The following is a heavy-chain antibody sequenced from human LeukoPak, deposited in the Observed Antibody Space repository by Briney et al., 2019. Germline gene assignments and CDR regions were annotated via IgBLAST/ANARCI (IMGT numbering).Heavy chain of an antibody. CDR1: GFTFSSYS. D-gene: IGHD1-26*01. Sequence: PGGSLRLSCAASGFTFSSYSMNWVRQAPGKRLEWVSSISSSSSYIYYADSVKGRFTISRDNAKNSLYLQMNSLRAEDTAVYYCARDAPQAWWELPYYFDYWGQGTLVTVSS. J-gene: IGHJ4*02. CDR2: ISSSSSYI. V-gene: IGHV3-21*01. CDR3: ARDAPQAWWELPYYFDY.